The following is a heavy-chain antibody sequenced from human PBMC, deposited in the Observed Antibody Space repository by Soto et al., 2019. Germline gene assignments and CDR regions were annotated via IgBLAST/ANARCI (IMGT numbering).Heavy chain of an antibody. Sequence: QVQLVQSGAEVKKPGASVKVSCKASGYTFTGYYMHWVRQAPGQGLEWMGWINPNSGGTNYAKKFQGWVTMTRDTSISRAYMELSRLRSDDTAVYYCARGEQQLADYWGQGTLVTVSS. D-gene: IGHD6-13*01. CDR3: ARGEQQLADY. V-gene: IGHV1-2*04. J-gene: IGHJ4*02. CDR1: GYTFTGYY. CDR2: INPNSGGT.